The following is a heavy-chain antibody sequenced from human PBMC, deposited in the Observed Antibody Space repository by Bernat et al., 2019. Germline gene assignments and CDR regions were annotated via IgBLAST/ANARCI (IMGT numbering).Heavy chain of an antibody. D-gene: IGHD6-6*01. CDR2: IYYSGST. Sequence: QVQLQESGPGLVKPSQTLSLTCTVSGGSISSGGYYWSWIRQHPGKGLEWIVYIYYSGSTYYNPSLKSRVTISVDTSKNQFSLKLSSVTAADTAVYYCARDRASGAARGMWFDPWGQGTLVTVSS. V-gene: IGHV4-31*03. CDR3: ARDRASGAARGMWFDP. J-gene: IGHJ5*02. CDR1: GGSISSGGYY.